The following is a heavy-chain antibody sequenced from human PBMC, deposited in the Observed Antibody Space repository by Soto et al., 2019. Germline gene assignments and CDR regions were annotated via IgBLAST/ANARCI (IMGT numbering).Heavy chain of an antibody. CDR1: GGSITNYY. Sequence: PSETLSLTCTVSGGSITNYYWSWIRQPPDKALEWIGYIFYSGNTNYNPSLKSRVTISIETSKTQFSLKLSSVTAADTAVYYCARVPAGGNSDYFAYWGQGTLVTVSS. CDR3: ARVPAGGNSDYFAY. V-gene: IGHV4-59*08. CDR2: IFYSGNT. D-gene: IGHD2-21*02. J-gene: IGHJ4*02.